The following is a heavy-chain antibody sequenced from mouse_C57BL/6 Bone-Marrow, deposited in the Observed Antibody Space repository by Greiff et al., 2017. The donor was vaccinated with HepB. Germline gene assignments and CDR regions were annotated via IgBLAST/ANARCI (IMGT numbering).Heavy chain of an antibody. J-gene: IGHJ4*01. D-gene: IGHD1-1*01. CDR2: ISDGGSYT. CDR1: GFTFSSYA. V-gene: IGHV5-4*01. Sequence: DVHLVESGGGLVKPGGSLKLSCAASGFTFSSYAMSWVRQTPEKRLEWVATISDGGSYTYYPDNVKGRFTISRDNTKNNVYLQMSHLKSEDTTMYYCARIYYERGYAKDYWGQGTSVTVSS. CDR3: ARIYYERGYAKDY.